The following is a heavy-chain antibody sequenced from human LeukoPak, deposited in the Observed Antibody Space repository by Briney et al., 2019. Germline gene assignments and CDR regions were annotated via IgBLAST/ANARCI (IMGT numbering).Heavy chain of an antibody. CDR2: ISAYNGNT. Sequence: ASVTVSCKASGYTFTSYGISWVRQAPGQGLEWMGWISAYNGNTNKEQKLQGRVTMTTDTSTSTAYMELRSLRADDRAVYYCARETRSMVMFDYWGQGTLVTVSS. D-gene: IGHD2-8*01. V-gene: IGHV1-18*01. CDR1: GYTFTSYG. J-gene: IGHJ4*02. CDR3: ARETRSMVMFDY.